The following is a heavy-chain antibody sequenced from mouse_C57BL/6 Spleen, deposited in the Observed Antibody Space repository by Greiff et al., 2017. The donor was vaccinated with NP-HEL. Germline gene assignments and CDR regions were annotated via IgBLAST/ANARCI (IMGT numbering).Heavy chain of an antibody. J-gene: IGHJ3*01. Sequence: QVQLQQSGAELARPGASVKMSCKASGYTFTSYTMHWVKQRPGQGLEWIGYINPSSGYTKYNQKFKDKATLTADKSSSTAYMQLRSLTSEDAAVYYCARVYDYDWFAYWGQGTLVTVSA. CDR2: INPSSGYT. CDR1: GYTFTSYT. CDR3: ARVYDYDWFAY. V-gene: IGHV1-4*01. D-gene: IGHD2-4*01.